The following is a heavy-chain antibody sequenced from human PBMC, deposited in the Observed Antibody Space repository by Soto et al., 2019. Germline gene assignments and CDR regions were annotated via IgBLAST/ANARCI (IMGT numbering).Heavy chain of an antibody. CDR2: ISAYNGNT. CDR3: ARVIGCSSTSCHGSWFDP. Sequence: ASVKVSCKASGYTFTSYGINWVRQAPGQGLEWMGWISAYNGNTNYAQKLQGRVTMTTDTSTSTAYMELRSLRSDDTAVYYCARVIGCSSTSCHGSWFDPWGQGTLVTVSS. J-gene: IGHJ5*02. CDR1: GYTFTSYG. D-gene: IGHD2-2*01. V-gene: IGHV1-18*01.